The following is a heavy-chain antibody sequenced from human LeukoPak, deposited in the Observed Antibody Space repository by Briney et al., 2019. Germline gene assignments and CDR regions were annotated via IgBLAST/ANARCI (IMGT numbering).Heavy chain of an antibody. V-gene: IGHV4-4*07. CDR3: ARVNYGSGAYYFDY. D-gene: IGHD3-10*01. Sequence: SETPSLTCTVSGGSISSYYWSWLRQPAGKGLEWIGRIYTSGSTNYNPSLKSRVTMSVDTSKNQFSLKLSSVTAADTAVYYCARVNYGSGAYYFDYWGQGTLVTVSS. CDR2: IYTSGST. CDR1: GGSISSYY. J-gene: IGHJ4*02.